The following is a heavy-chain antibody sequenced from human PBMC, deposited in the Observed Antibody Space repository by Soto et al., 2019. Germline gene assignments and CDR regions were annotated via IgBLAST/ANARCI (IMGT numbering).Heavy chain of an antibody. CDR2: IDVHGSEK. J-gene: IGHJ4*02. V-gene: IGHV3-7*02. CDR1: GLTFRDYW. CDR3: VTSCSRITCSTSGAFDY. D-gene: IGHD2-2*01. Sequence: EVQLVESGGDLVQPGGSLRVSCAVSGLTFRDYWMAWVRQAPGKGLEWVASIDVHGSEKRYVDSVTGRFTISRDNAEKSHYLQMSTLSVEDTAVYYCVTSCSRITCSTSGAFDYWGQGPLVTVSS.